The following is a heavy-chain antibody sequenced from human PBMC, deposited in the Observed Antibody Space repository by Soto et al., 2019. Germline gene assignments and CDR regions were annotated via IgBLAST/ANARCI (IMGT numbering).Heavy chain of an antibody. V-gene: IGHV1-69*02. D-gene: IGHD3-10*01. J-gene: IGHJ4*02. CDR2: VNPIVSMS. CDR3: ASSYGSGYRAFDY. Sequence: QVQLVQSGVEVKRPGSSVKVSCKASGDTFNFYSINWVRQAPGLGLECMGRVNPIVSMSNYAQKFQGRVTMTADTSTSTAYMELSSLRSEDTAIYYCASSYGSGYRAFDYWGQGALVTVSS. CDR1: GDTFNFYS.